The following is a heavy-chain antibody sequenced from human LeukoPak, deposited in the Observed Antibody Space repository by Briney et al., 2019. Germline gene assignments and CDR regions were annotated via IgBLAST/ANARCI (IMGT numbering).Heavy chain of an antibody. CDR2: IKSDGSST. CDR3: ARERGDPNWFDP. V-gene: IGHV3-74*01. D-gene: IGHD4-17*01. CDR1: GFSFSSYW. Sequence: QFGGPLRLSCAASGFSFSSYWMHWVRQAPGKGLVWVSRIKSDGSSTSYADSVKDRFTISRDNAKNTLYLHMNSLRAEDTAVYYCARERGDPNWFDPWGQGTLVTVSS. J-gene: IGHJ5*02.